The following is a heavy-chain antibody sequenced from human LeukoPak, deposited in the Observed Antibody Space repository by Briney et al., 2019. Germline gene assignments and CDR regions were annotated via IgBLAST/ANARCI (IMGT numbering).Heavy chain of an antibody. CDR1: GFTFHEKYA. Sequence: GGSLRLSCGASGFTFHEKYAMHWVRQAPGKGLEWVSGFSLDSDNVGYADSVRGRFTVSRDRAKNSLYLQMNYLRPEDTALYFCTKDMDPGGINVWGQGTTVIVSS. D-gene: IGHD2-2*03. J-gene: IGHJ6*02. CDR3: TKDMDPGGINV. V-gene: IGHV3-9*01. CDR2: FSLDSDNV.